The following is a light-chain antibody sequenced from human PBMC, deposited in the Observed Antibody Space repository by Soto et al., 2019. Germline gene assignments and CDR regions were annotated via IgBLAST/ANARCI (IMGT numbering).Light chain of an antibody. J-gene: IGKJ1*01. CDR1: QSVSSN. CDR3: KQYHNWWT. Sequence: IEMTQSPATLSVSPGDSATLSCRASQSVSSNLVWYQQKPGQAPRLLIYGASTRVTGIQARFSGSGSGTEFTLTIRSLQSEDFAVYYCKQYHNWWTCGQGTKVDIK. V-gene: IGKV3-15*01. CDR2: GAS.